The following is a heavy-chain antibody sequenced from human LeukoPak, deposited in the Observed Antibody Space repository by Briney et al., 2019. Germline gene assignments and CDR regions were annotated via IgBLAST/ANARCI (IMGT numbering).Heavy chain of an antibody. V-gene: IGHV3-21*01. J-gene: IGHJ4*02. CDR1: GFTFSSYS. CDR3: ARDSGKYYDFWSGYYLELDY. Sequence: PGGSLRLSCAASGFTFSSYSMNWVRQAPGKGLEWVSSISSSSSYIYYADSVKGRFTISRDNAKNSLYLQMNSLRAEDTAVYYCARDSGKYYDFWSGYYLELDYWGQGTLVTVSS. CDR2: ISSSSSYI. D-gene: IGHD3-3*01.